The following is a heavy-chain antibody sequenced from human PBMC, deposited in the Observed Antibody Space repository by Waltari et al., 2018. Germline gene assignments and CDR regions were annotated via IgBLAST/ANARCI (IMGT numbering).Heavy chain of an antibody. D-gene: IGHD5-12*01. V-gene: IGHV1-24*01. CDR1: GYTLTKLS. CDR2: FDPENGEA. J-gene: IGHJ6*02. CDR3: ATDRRDGYNVQYSYGLDV. Sequence: QVQLVQSGAEVKKPGASVKVSCKLSGYTLTKLSMHWVRQAPGKGLEWMGLFDPENGEAIYAQNFQGRVIMTVDTSTDTGYMEVSSLRFDDTAVYFCATDRRDGYNVQYSYGLDVWGQGTTVTVSS.